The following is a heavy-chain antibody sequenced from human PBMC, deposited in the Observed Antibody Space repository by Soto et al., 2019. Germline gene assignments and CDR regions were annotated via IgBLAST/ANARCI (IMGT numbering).Heavy chain of an antibody. V-gene: IGHV1-69*01. CDR3: ARLSRPNYYDTSGFFKDNWFDP. J-gene: IGHJ5*02. Sequence: QVQLVQSGAEVKKPGSSMKVSCKASGGTFNSYDINWVRQAPGQGLEWMGGIIPIVETPKYAQKFQGRVTIPADESTNTVYMELSSLRSADTAMYYCARLSRPNYYDTSGFFKDNWFDPWGQGTLVTVSS. D-gene: IGHD3-22*01. CDR1: GGTFNSYD. CDR2: IIPIVETP.